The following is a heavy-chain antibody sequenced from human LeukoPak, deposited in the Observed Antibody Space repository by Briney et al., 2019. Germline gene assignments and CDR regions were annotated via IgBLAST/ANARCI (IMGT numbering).Heavy chain of an antibody. CDR3: ARDVDCGGDCYIPYYFDY. J-gene: IGHJ4*02. CDR1: GFTFSNYW. Sequence: GGSLRLSCAASGFTFSNYWMTWVRQAPGKGLEWVANIKQDGSEKYYVASVKGRFTISKDNAKNSLYLQMNSLRAEGTAMYYCARDVDCGGDCYIPYYFDYWGQGTLVTVSS. V-gene: IGHV3-7*01. CDR2: IKQDGSEK. D-gene: IGHD2-21*02.